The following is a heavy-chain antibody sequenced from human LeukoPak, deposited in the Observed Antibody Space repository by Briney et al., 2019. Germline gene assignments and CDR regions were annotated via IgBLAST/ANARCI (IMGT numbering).Heavy chain of an antibody. CDR2: IYCSDTY. D-gene: IGHD1-26*01. Sequence: SETLSLTCTVSGGSISRYSDNWGRNPPPPGMELEWIMSIYCSDTYYYNPSLTRLVTISIDTSKNQFPLKHSSVTDANAAFYYWARHRGSYYGEFDYWGQGTLVTVAS. J-gene: IGHJ4*02. CDR3: ARHRGSYYGEFDY. CDR1: GGSISRYSDN. V-gene: IGHV4-39*01.